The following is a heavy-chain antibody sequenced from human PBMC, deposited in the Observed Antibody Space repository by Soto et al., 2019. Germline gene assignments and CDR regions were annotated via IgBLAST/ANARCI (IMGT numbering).Heavy chain of an antibody. CDR1: GGSFSGYY. J-gene: IGHJ4*02. CDR2: INHSGST. CDR3: ARYWGWYCSGGSCPWDY. Sequence: PSETLSLTCAVYGGSFSGYYWSWIRQPPGKGLEWIGEINHSGSTNYNPSLKSRVTISVDTSKNQFSLKLSSVTAADTAVYYCARYWGWYCSGGSCPWDYWGQGTLVTVSS. V-gene: IGHV4-34*01. D-gene: IGHD2-15*01.